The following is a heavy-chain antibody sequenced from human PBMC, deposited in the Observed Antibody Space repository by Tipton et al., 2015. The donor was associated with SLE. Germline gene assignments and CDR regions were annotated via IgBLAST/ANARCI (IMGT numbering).Heavy chain of an antibody. CDR1: GFTFSSYA. V-gene: IGHV3-30*04. Sequence: SLRLSCAASGFTFSSYAMHWVRQAPGKGLEWVAVISYDGSNKYYADSVKGRFTISRDNSKNTLYVQMNSLRAEDTAVYYCARPHFMGDFWSGSPYYFDYWGQGTLVTVSS. J-gene: IGHJ4*02. CDR2: ISYDGSNK. CDR3: ARPHFMGDFWSGSPYYFDY. D-gene: IGHD3-3*01.